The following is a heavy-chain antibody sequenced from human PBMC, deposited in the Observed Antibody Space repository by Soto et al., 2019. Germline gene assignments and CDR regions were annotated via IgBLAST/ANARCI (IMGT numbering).Heavy chain of an antibody. V-gene: IGHV3-21*01. J-gene: IGHJ5*01. CDR3: AREAGSTPKDS. D-gene: IGHD2-15*01. CDR2: ISGSGDYI. Sequence: GGSLRLSCAASGFIFNNYYLNWVRQAPGKGLEWVSSISGSGDYIYYADSVKGRFTISRDNAKNSLYLQMNSLRVEDTAVYYCAREAGSTPKDSWGQGVLVTVSS. CDR1: GFIFNNYY.